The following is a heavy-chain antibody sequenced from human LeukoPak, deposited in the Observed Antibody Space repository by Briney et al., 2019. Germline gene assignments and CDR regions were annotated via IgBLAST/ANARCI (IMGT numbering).Heavy chain of an antibody. V-gene: IGHV3-23*01. CDR2: VTSNTVTT. J-gene: IGHJ4*02. Sequence: GGSLRLSCAASGFTFSTYAMSWVRQTPGEGLEWVSTVTSNTVTTYYADSVKGRFTISRDNSKNTLYLQMNSLRAEDTAVYYCARDRGYGLDYWGQGTLVTVSP. D-gene: IGHD5-12*01. CDR1: GFTFSTYA. CDR3: ARDRGYGLDY.